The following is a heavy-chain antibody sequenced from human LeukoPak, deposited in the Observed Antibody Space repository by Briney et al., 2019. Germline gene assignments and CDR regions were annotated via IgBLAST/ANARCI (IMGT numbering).Heavy chain of an antibody. CDR3: ARDDITIFGVVIKNYYGMDV. J-gene: IGHJ6*02. CDR1: GGTFSSYA. Sequence: ASVKVSCKASGGTFSSYAIDWVRQAPGQGLEWMGGIIPIFGTTNYAQKFQGRVTITADESTSTAYMELSSLRSEDTAVYYCARDDITIFGVVIKNYYGMDVWGQGTTVTVSS. D-gene: IGHD3-3*01. V-gene: IGHV1-69*13. CDR2: IIPIFGTT.